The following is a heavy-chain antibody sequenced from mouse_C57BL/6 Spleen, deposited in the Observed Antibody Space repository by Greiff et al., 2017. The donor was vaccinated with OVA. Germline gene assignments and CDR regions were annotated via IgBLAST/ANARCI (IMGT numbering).Heavy chain of an antibody. Sequence: VKLMESGAELVRPGASVKLSCKASGYTFTDYYINWVKQRPGQGLEWIARIYPGSGNTYYNEKFKGKATLTAEKSSSTAYMQLSSLTSEDSAVYFCAREGGAMDYWGQGTSVTVSS. CDR2: IYPGSGNT. CDR3: AREGGAMDY. J-gene: IGHJ4*01. CDR1: GYTFTDYY. V-gene: IGHV1-76*01.